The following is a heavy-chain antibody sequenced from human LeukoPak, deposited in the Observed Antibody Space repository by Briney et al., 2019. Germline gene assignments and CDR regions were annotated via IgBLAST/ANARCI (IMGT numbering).Heavy chain of an antibody. CDR3: ARLTYGGNNWFDP. J-gene: IGHJ5*02. CDR2: INHSGST. Sequence: KTSETLSLTCAVYGGSFSGYYWSWIRQPPGKGLEWIGEINHSGSTNYNPSLKSRVTISVDTSKNQFSLKLSSVTAADTAVYYCARLTYGGNNWFDPWGQGTLVTVSS. V-gene: IGHV4-34*01. D-gene: IGHD4-23*01. CDR1: GGSFSGYY.